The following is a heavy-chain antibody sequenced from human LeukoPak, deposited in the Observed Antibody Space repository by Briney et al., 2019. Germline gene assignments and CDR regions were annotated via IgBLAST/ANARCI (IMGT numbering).Heavy chain of an antibody. Sequence: PLASVKVSCKASGYTFTSYGISWVRQAPGQGLEWMGWISAYNGNTNYAKKLQGRVTMTTDTSTSTAYMELRSLRSDDTAVYYCARCMVAAYYYYYYMDVWGKGTTVTVSS. CDR1: GYTFTSYG. CDR3: ARCMVAAYYYYYYMDV. D-gene: IGHD2-15*01. J-gene: IGHJ6*03. V-gene: IGHV1-18*01. CDR2: ISAYNGNT.